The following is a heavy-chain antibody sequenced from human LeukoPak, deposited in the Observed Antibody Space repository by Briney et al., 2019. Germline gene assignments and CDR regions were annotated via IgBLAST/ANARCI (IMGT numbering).Heavy chain of an antibody. D-gene: IGHD6-13*01. CDR3: AKRGIAAAVDY. Sequence: GGSLRLSCTASGFSFSSYAMSWVRRAPAKGLEWVSAISGSGGSTYYADSVKGRFTISRDNSKNTLYLQMNSLRAEDTAVYYCAKRGIAAAVDYWGQGTLVTVSS. V-gene: IGHV3-23*01. CDR1: GFSFSSYA. CDR2: ISGSGGST. J-gene: IGHJ4*02.